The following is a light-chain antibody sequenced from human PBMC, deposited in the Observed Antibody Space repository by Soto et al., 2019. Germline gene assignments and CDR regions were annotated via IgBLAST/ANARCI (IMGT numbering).Light chain of an antibody. CDR1: SGHSSYI. V-gene: IGLV4-60*02. CDR2: LEGSGSY. Sequence: QPVLTQSSSASASLGSSVKLTCTLSSGHSSYIIAWHQQQPGKAPRYLMKLEGSGSYNKGSGVPDRFSGSSSGAVRYLTISHLQFEDEAHYSCETWDSNILVFGGGTKLTVL. CDR3: ETWDSNILV. J-gene: IGLJ2*01.